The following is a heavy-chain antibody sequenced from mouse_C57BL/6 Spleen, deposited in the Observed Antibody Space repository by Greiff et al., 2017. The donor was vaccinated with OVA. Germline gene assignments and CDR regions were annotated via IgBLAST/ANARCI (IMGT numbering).Heavy chain of an antibody. CDR3: ARDRDDGYYFMDY. V-gene: IGHV5-16*01. CDR2: INYDGSST. Sequence: EVKLMESEGGLVQPGSSMKLSCTASGFTFSDYYMAWVRQVPEKGLEWVANINYDGSSTYYLDSLKSRFIISRDNAKNILYLQMSSLKSEDTATYYCARDRDDGYYFMDYWGQGTSVTVSS. J-gene: IGHJ4*01. CDR1: GFTFSDYY. D-gene: IGHD2-3*01.